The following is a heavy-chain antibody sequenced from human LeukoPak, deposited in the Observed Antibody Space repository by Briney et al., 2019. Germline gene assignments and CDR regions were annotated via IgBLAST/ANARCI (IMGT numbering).Heavy chain of an antibody. Sequence: GGSLRLSCAASGFTFSSYAMSWVRQAPGKGLEWVSAISGSGGSIYYADSMKGRFTISRDNSKNTLYLQMNSLRAEDTAVYYCAKGSHYYDSSGYKAFDIWGQGTMVTVSS. CDR1: GFTFSSYA. CDR2: ISGSGGSI. J-gene: IGHJ3*02. CDR3: AKGSHYYDSSGYKAFDI. V-gene: IGHV3-23*01. D-gene: IGHD3-22*01.